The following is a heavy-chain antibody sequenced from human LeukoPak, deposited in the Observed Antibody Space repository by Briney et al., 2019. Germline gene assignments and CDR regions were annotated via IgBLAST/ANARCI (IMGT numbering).Heavy chain of an antibody. J-gene: IGHJ4*02. CDR2: ISSSGSAI. D-gene: IGHD4-17*01. CDR3: ARGYGDYGCLDY. CDR1: GFTFTTYS. V-gene: IGHV3-48*01. Sequence: GGSLRLSCAASGFTFTTYSMAWVRQAPGKGLEWVSFISSSGSAIYYADSVKGRFTISRDNAGNSVYLQMNSLRAEVTAVYYCARGYGDYGCLDYWGQGTLVTVSS.